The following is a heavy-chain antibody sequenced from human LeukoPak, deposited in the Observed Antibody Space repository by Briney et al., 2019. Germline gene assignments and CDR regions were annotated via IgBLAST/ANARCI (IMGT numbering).Heavy chain of an antibody. CDR3: ARGRQAGGPYYSDY. CDR1: GFTFSAYA. V-gene: IGHV3-21*01. D-gene: IGHD6-25*01. CDR2: INSAGVSI. J-gene: IGHJ4*02. Sequence: GGSLRLSCATSGFTFSAYAINWVRQAPGKGLEWVSSINSAGVSIYYADSVKGRFTIPRDNAQNSLFLQLTSLRAGDTAVYYCARGRQAGGPYYSDYWGQGTLVTVSS.